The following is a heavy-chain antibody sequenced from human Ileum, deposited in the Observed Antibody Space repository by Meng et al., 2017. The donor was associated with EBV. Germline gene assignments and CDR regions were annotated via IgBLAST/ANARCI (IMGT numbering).Heavy chain of an antibody. CDR1: GFTVSSNY. Sequence: EGQLVESGGGLIQPGGSLGLSCAASGFTVSSNYMSWVRQAPGKGLEWVSVIYTGGSTYYADSVKGRFTISRDNSKNTLYLQMNSLRGEDTAVYYCASKSEGYDHWGQGTLVTVSS. V-gene: IGHV3-53*01. D-gene: IGHD5-12*01. CDR2: IYTGGST. J-gene: IGHJ4*02. CDR3: ASKSEGYDH.